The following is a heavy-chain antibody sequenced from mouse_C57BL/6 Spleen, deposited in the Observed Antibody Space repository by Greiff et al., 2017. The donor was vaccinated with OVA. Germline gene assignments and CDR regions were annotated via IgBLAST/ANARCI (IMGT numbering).Heavy chain of an antibody. V-gene: IGHV1-81*01. CDR1: GYTFPSYG. Sequence: VQLQQSGAELARPGASVKLSCKASGYTFPSYGISWVKQRTGQGLEWIGEIYPRSGNTYYNEKFKCKATLTADKSSSTAYMELRSLTSEDSAVYVCARRTTVVAKAMDYWGQGTSVTVSS. D-gene: IGHD1-1*01. CDR3: ARRTTVVAKAMDY. J-gene: IGHJ4*01. CDR2: IYPRSGNT.